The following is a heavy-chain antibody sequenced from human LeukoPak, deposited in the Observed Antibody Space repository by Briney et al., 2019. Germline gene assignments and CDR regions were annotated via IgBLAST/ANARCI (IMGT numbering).Heavy chain of an antibody. CDR3: ARDMGIRALDY. J-gene: IGHJ4*02. D-gene: IGHD5-18*01. CDR2: ISSSSSYI. CDR1: GGSISSSSYY. V-gene: IGHV3-21*01. Sequence: ETLSLTCTVSGGSISSSSYYWGWVRQAPGKGLEWVSSISSSSSYIYYADSVKGRFTISRDNAKNSLYLQMNSLRAEDTAVYYCARDMGIRALDYWGQGTLVTVSS.